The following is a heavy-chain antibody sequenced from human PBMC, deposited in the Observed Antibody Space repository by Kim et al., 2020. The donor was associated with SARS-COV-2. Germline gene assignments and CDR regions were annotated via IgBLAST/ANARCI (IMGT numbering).Heavy chain of an antibody. CDR1: GYSFTDYY. CDR2: INPNSGGT. Sequence: ASVKVSCKASGYSFTDYYVHWVRQAPGQGLEWMGWINPNSGGTKYAQKFQGRVTMTTDTSISTAYMEVRSLRSDDMAVYFCARALGYCRGSSCYLWGQGTLVTVSS. CDR3: ARALGYCRGSSCYL. J-gene: IGHJ5*02. V-gene: IGHV1-2*02. D-gene: IGHD2-15*01.